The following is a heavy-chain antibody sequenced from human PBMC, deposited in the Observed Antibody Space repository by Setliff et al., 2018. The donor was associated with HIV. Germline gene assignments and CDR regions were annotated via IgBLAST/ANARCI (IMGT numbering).Heavy chain of an antibody. J-gene: IGHJ4*02. Sequence: GASVKVSCKASGYTFTSYGISWVRQAPGQGLEWMGWISAYNGNTNYAQKLQGRVTMTRDTSTTTAYMELSSLRSDDTAVYYCAKNYFDTSGWSAVDYWGQGTLVTSPQ. D-gene: IGHD3-22*01. CDR1: GYTFTSYG. V-gene: IGHV1-18*01. CDR3: AKNYFDTSGWSAVDY. CDR2: ISAYNGNT.